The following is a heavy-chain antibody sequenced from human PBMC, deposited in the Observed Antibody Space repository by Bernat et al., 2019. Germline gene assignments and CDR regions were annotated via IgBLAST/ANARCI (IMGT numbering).Heavy chain of an antibody. CDR2: VDHTGST. CDR1: GGSFNDYY. V-gene: IGHV4-34*02. D-gene: IGHD2-15*01. CDR3: ARGATGGPRLEY. Sequence: QVQLQQWGRGLLKPSETLSLTSAVYGGSFNDYYWTWIRQPPGKGLEWIGEVDHTGSTKYNPSLKSRVTISVDTSKNQFSLKVTSVTAADTAVYYCARGATGGPRLEYWGQEPRSPSPQ. J-gene: IGHJ4*01.